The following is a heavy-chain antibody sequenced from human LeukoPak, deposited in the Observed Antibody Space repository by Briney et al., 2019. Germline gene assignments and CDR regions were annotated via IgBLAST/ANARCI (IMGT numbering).Heavy chain of an antibody. CDR3: ARQRGYSYGLSPDYYYYGMDV. CDR2: IYPGDSDT. Sequence: ESLKISCQGSGYSFTSYWIGWVRQMPGKGLEWMGIIYPGDSDTRYSPSFQGQVTISADKSISTAYLQWSSLKASDTAMYYCARQRGYSYGLSPDYYYYGMDVWGQGTTVTVSS. CDR1: GYSFTSYW. V-gene: IGHV5-51*01. D-gene: IGHD5-18*01. J-gene: IGHJ6*02.